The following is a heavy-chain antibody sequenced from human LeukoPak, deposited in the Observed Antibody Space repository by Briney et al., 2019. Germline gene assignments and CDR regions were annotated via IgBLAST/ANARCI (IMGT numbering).Heavy chain of an antibody. CDR3: AKDLIAAGWFDP. CDR1: GFSFSTDG. Sequence: GGSLRLSCAASGFSFSTDGMHWVRQAPGKGLEWGAVISNDGSNKYYADSVKGRFTISRDNSKNTLYLQMNSLRVEDTAVYYCAKDLIAAGWFDPWGQGTLVTVSS. D-gene: IGHD6-6*01. V-gene: IGHV3-30*18. J-gene: IGHJ5*02. CDR2: ISNDGSNK.